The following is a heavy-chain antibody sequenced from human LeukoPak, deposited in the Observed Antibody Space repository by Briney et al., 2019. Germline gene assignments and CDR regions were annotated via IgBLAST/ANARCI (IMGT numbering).Heavy chain of an antibody. CDR1: GGSISSGDYY. J-gene: IGHJ4*02. Sequence: SETLSLTCTVSGGSISSGDYYWSWIRQPPGKGLEWIGYIYYSGSTYYDPSLKSRVTISVDTSKNQFSLKLSSVTAADTAVYYCARIVGATIDYWGQGTLVTVSS. D-gene: IGHD1-26*01. CDR2: IYYSGST. V-gene: IGHV4-30-4*01. CDR3: ARIVGATIDY.